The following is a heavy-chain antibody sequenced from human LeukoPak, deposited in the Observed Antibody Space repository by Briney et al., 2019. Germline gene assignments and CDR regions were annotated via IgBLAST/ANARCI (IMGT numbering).Heavy chain of an antibody. Sequence: GGSLRLSCAASGFTFSNAWMSWVRQAPGKGLEWVGRIKSKTDGGTTDYAAPVKGRFTISRDDSKNTLYLQMNSLKTEDTAVYYCAKISMGATETSDSWGQGTLVTVSS. CDR2: IKSKTDGGTT. CDR1: GFTFSNAW. D-gene: IGHD1-26*01. V-gene: IGHV3-15*01. J-gene: IGHJ5*01. CDR3: AKISMGATETSDS.